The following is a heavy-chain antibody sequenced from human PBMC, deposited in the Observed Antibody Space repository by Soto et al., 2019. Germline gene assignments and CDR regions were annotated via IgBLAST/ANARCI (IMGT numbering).Heavy chain of an antibody. D-gene: IGHD2-15*01. Sequence: SETLSLTCAVSGGSVRSNNWWVWVRQPPGKGLEWIGEIHHRESTNLNPSLKSRVTISVDRSKNEFSLKVKSVTAADTAVYYCGCRVEDISYDYYGMDVWGQGTTVTVSS. CDR3: GCRVEDISYDYYGMDV. J-gene: IGHJ6*02. CDR2: IHHREST. V-gene: IGHV4-4*02. CDR1: GGSVRSNNW.